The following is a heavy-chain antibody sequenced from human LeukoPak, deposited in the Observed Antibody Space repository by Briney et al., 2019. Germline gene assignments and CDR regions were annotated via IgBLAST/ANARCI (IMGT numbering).Heavy chain of an antibody. J-gene: IGHJ4*02. CDR3: ARGSGNAGLFDY. CDR1: GGSISSYH. V-gene: IGHV4-4*07. CDR2: IYTSGST. D-gene: IGHD4-23*01. Sequence: SETLSLTCTVSGGSISSYHWSWIRQPAGKGLEWIGRIYTSGSTNYNPSLKSRLTVLVDASKNQFSLKLSSVTAADAAVYYCARGSGNAGLFDYWGRGTLVTVSS.